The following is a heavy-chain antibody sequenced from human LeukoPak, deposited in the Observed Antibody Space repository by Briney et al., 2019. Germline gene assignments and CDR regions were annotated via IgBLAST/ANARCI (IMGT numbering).Heavy chain of an antibody. CDR3: AKEVYCGRDCYNPGYGVDV. CDR2: ISGSGGRT. J-gene: IGHJ6*02. V-gene: IGHV3-23*01. Sequence: PGGSLRLSCAASRFTFSSSAMSWVRQAPGKGLEWVAAISGSGGRTYYADSVKGRLTISRDNSKNTLSLQMNSLRDEDTATYYCAKEVYCGRDCYNPGYGVDVWGQGTTVTVSS. D-gene: IGHD2-21*02. CDR1: RFTFSSSA.